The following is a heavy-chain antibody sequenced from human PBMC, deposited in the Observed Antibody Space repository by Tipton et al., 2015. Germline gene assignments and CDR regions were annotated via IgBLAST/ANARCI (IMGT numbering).Heavy chain of an antibody. CDR2: IDYSGNT. CDR1: DGSIRGSDDY. V-gene: IGHV4-39*01. J-gene: IGHJ5*02. Sequence: TLSLTCTVSDGSIRGSDDYWAWIRQPPGKGLEWIASIDYSGNTYYNPSLKSRITISVDTSKNQFSLTLNSVTAADTAVYFCARHVELEPTLGWFDPWGQGTLVTVSS. CDR3: ARHVELEPTLGWFDP. D-gene: IGHD1-1*01.